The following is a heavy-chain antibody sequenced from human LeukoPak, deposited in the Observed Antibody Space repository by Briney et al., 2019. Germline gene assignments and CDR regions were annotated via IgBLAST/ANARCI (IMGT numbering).Heavy chain of an antibody. D-gene: IGHD5-24*01. J-gene: IGHJ4*02. V-gene: IGHV3-30*04. CDR2: ISYDGSNK. CDR3: ARGGDVEILDY. Sequence: GGSLRLSCAASGFTFSSYAMHWVRQAPGKGLEWVAVISYDGSNKYYADSVKGRFTTSRDNSKNTLYLQMNSLRAEDTAVYYCARGGDVEILDYWGQGTLVTVSS. CDR1: GFTFSSYA.